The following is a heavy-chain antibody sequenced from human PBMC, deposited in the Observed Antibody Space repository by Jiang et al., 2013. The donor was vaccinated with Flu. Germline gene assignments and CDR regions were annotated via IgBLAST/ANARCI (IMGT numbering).Heavy chain of an antibody. CDR2: IYDSGST. J-gene: IGHJ4*02. D-gene: IGHD2-2*01. CDR1: GGSITPYF. V-gene: IGHV4-59*12. CDR3: AXVVPGXRSTNFDY. Sequence: GPGLVKPSETLSLTCTVPGGSITPYFWSWIRQPPGKGLEWIGYIYDSGSTYYNPSLKSRVTISLDTSKKQFSLKLSSVTAADTAVYYCAXVVPGXRSTNFDYWGQGTLVTVSS.